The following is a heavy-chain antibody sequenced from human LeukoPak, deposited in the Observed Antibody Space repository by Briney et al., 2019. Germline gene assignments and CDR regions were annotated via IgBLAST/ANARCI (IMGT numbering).Heavy chain of an antibody. CDR2: IYYSGNT. D-gene: IGHD3-10*01. J-gene: IGHJ5*02. Sequence: SETLSLTCTVSGGSISSYYWSWIRQPPGKGLEWIGYIYYSGNTNYNPSFKSRVTISLDMSKKQFSLKLSSVTAADTAVYYCAREFYYGSGSSWFDPWGQGTLVTVSS. CDR1: GGSISSYY. CDR3: AREFYYGSGSSWFDP. V-gene: IGHV4-59*01.